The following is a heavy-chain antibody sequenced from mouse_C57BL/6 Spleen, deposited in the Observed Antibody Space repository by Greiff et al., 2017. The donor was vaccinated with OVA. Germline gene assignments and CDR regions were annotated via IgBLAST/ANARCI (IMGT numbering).Heavy chain of an antibody. CDR2: IDPEDGDT. CDR3: TTVYGSSRFAY. D-gene: IGHD1-1*01. J-gene: IGHJ3*01. V-gene: IGHV14-1*01. CDR1: GFNIKDYY. Sequence: VQLKQSGAELVRPGASVKLSCTASGFNIKDYYMHWVKQRPEQGLEWIGRIDPEDGDTEYAPKFQGKATMTADTSSNTAYLQLSSLTSEDTAVYYCTTVYGSSRFAYWGQGTLVTVSA.